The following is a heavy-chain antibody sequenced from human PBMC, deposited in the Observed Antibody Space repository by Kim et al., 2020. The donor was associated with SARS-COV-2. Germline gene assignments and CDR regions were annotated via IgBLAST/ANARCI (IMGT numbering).Heavy chain of an antibody. CDR3: TKDPGYGSGIDFDP. V-gene: IGHV3-66*02. Sequence: GGSLRLSCAASGFTVSDNHMSWVRQAPGKGLEWVSVLNSGGNTYYADSVKGRFTISRDNAKNVLYLQMNSLTTEDTAVYHCTKDPGYGSGIDFDPWGQGILVTVSS. D-gene: IGHD3-10*01. CDR1: GFTVSDNH. J-gene: IGHJ5*02. CDR2: LNSGGNT.